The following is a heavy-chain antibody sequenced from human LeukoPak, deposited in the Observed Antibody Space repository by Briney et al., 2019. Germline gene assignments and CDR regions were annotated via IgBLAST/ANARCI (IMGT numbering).Heavy chain of an antibody. CDR2: ISGGGGGT. Sequence: GGSLRLSCAASGFDFSSYAMSWVRQAPGTGLEWVSSISGGGGGTYYADSVKGRFTISRDNAKNTLYLQMNSLRAEDTAVYYCAKEDNSSSRYYFEYWGQGALVTVSS. J-gene: IGHJ4*02. D-gene: IGHD6-6*01. V-gene: IGHV3-23*01. CDR3: AKEDNSSSRYYFEY. CDR1: GFDFSSYA.